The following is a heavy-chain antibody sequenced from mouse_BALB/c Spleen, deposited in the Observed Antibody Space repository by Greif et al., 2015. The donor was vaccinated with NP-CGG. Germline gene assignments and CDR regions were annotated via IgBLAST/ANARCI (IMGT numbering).Heavy chain of an antibody. J-gene: IGHJ2*01. V-gene: IGHV14-1*02. Sequence: EVQLQQSGAELVRPGALVKLSCKASGFNIKDYYMHWVKQRPEQGPEWIGWIDPENGNTIYDPRFQGKASITADTSSNTAYLQLGSLTSEDTAVYYCARGITTVVSPDYWGQGTTLTVSS. D-gene: IGHD1-1*01. CDR1: GFNIKDYY. CDR3: ARGITTVVSPDY. CDR2: IDPENGNT.